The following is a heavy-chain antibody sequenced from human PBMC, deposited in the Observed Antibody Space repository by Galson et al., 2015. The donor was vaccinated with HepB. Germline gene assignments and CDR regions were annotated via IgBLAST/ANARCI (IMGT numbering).Heavy chain of an antibody. CDR2: ISSSSSYT. V-gene: IGHV3-11*03. CDR3: ARWGASYGMDV. J-gene: IGHJ6*02. Sequence: SLRLSCAASGFTFSDYYMNWIRQAPGKGLEWVSYISSSSSYTNYADSVKGRFTISRDNAKNSLYLQMNSLRAEDTAVYYCARWGASYGMDVWGQGTTVTVSS. D-gene: IGHD3-16*01. CDR1: GFTFSDYY.